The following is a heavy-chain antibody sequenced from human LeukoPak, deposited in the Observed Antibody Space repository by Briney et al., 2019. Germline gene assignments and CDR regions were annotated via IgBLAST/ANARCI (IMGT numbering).Heavy chain of an antibody. CDR1: GGSISSSSYY. J-gene: IGHJ4*02. V-gene: IGHV4-39*01. CDR3: ARHPVTYYYDSSGYYTGVRYFDY. D-gene: IGHD3-22*01. CDR2: IYYSGST. Sequence: KSSETLSLTCTVFGGSISSSSYYWGWIRQPPGKGLEWVGSIYYSGSTYYNPSLKSRVTISVDTSKNQFSLKLSSVTAADTAVYYCARHPVTYYYDSSGYYTGVRYFDYWGQGTLVTVSS.